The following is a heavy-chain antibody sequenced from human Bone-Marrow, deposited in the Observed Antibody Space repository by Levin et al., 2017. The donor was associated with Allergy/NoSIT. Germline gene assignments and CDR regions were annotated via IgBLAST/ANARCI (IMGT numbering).Heavy chain of an antibody. CDR3: ARAGGKLQGEIAFDI. V-gene: IGHV1-2*02. D-gene: IGHD3-10*01. J-gene: IGHJ3*02. CDR2: INPNSGGT. CDR1: GYTFTGYY. Sequence: GESLKISCKASGYTFTGYYMHWVRQAPGQGLEWMGWINPNSGGTNYAQKFQGRVTMTRDTSISTAYMELSRLRSDDTAVYYCARAGGKLQGEIAFDIWGQGTMVTVSS.